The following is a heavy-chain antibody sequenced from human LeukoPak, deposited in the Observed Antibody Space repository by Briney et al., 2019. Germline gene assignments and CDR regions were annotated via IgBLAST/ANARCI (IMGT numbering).Heavy chain of an antibody. D-gene: IGHD6-13*01. CDR2: ISSSSSYM. V-gene: IGHV3-21*06. CDR3: ARVAEAAAFDY. J-gene: IGHJ4*02. Sequence: GGSLRLSCAASGFTFNTYNMNWVRQAPGKGLEWVSSISSSSSYMYYADSVKGRFTISRDNAKNSLYLQMNSLRAEDTALYYCARVAEAAAFDYWGQGTLVTVSS. CDR1: GFTFNTYN.